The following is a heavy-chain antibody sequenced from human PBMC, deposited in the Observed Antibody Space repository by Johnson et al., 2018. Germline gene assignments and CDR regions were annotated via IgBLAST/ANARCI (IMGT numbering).Heavy chain of an antibody. J-gene: IGHJ3*02. Sequence: QVQLQESGPGLVKPSETLSLTCTVSGDSVSSNDYYYNWIRPPPGRGLAWIGYIYYLGCTNYKPSLTSRVTISVDTSKNPVSLKLSSVTAADPAVYYCASDSRSLQSFDIWGQGTMVTVSS. CDR1: GDSVSSNDYY. CDR3: ASDSRSLQSFDI. CDR2: IYYLGCT. V-gene: IGHV4-61*03. D-gene: IGHD2/OR15-2a*01.